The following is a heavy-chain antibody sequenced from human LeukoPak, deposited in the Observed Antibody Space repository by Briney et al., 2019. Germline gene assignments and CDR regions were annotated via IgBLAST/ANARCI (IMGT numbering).Heavy chain of an antibody. Sequence: QTLSLTCALSADRVSINSAAWNWIRQSPSRGLEWLGRTYNRAKCYNDYAVSAESRITINPDTHKNKSSPQLNSVTPEDTAAYYSARDAEKRYSSSWYPYTWFDPWGQGTLVTVSS. V-gene: IGHV6-1*01. CDR1: ADRVSINSAA. D-gene: IGHD6-13*01. CDR3: ARDAEKRYSSSWYPYTWFDP. J-gene: IGHJ5*02. CDR2: TYNRAKCYN.